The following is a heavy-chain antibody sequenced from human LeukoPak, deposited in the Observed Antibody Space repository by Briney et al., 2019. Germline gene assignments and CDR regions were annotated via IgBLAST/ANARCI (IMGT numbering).Heavy chain of an antibody. CDR3: AELGITMIGGV. CDR2: ISSSGSTI. V-gene: IGHV3-48*03. CDR1: GFTFSSYE. J-gene: IGHJ6*04. D-gene: IGHD3-10*02. Sequence: GGSLRLSCAASGFTFSSYEMNWVRQAPGKGLEWVSYISSSGSTIYYADSVKGRFTISRDNAKNSLYLQMNRLRAGDTAVYYCAELGITMIGGVWGKGTTVTISS.